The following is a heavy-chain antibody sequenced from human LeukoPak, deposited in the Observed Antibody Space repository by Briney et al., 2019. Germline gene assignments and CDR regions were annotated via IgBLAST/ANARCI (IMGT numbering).Heavy chain of an antibody. J-gene: IGHJ4*02. Sequence: GGSLRLSCTASGFTFGDYAMSWFRQAPGKGLEWVGFIRSKAYGGTTEYAASVKGRFTISRDDSKSIAYLQMNSLKTEDTAVYYCTRDLTLGYCSGGSCYSAGYWGQGTLVTASS. CDR2: IRSKAYGGTT. V-gene: IGHV3-49*03. CDR3: TRDLTLGYCSGGSCYSAGY. CDR1: GFTFGDYA. D-gene: IGHD2-15*01.